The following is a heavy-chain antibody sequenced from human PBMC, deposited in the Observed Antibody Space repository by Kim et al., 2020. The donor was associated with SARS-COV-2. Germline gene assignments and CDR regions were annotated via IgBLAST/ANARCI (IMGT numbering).Heavy chain of an antibody. D-gene: IGHD2-2*02. J-gene: IGHJ4*02. V-gene: IGHV4-4*06. CDR3: ARHYCSSTSCYTPFFDY. Sequence: LKSRVTMSVDTSKNQFSLKLSSVTAADTAVYYCARHYCSSTSCYTPFFDYWGQGTLVTVSS.